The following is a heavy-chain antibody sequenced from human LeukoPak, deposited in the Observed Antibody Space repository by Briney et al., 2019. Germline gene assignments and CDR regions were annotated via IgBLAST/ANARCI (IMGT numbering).Heavy chain of an antibody. J-gene: IGHJ4*02. CDR2: INPNSGGT. CDR3: AREEFSYYDSSGYYFGLGY. D-gene: IGHD3-22*01. V-gene: IGHV1-2*02. Sequence: GASVKVSCKASGYTFTGYYMHWVRQAPGQGLEWMGWINPNSGGTNYAQKFQGRVTMTRDTSISTAYMELRSLRSDDTAVYYCAREEFSYYDSSGYYFGLGYWGQGTLVTVSS. CDR1: GYTFTGYY.